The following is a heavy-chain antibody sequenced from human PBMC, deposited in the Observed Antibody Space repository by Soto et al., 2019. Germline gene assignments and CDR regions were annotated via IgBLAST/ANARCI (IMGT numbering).Heavy chain of an antibody. CDR2: ISGSGGST. D-gene: IGHD4-4*01. V-gene: IGHV3-23*01. J-gene: IGHJ6*02. CDR1: GFTFSSYA. Sequence: EVQLLESGGGLVQPGGSLRLSCAASGFTFSSYAMSWVRQAPGKGLEWVSAISGSGGSTYYADSVKGRFTISRDNSQNPLYLQMNSLRAEDTAVYYCATRTPLYSNYDSPYYYYGMDVWGQGTTVTVSS. CDR3: ATRTPLYSNYDSPYYYYGMDV.